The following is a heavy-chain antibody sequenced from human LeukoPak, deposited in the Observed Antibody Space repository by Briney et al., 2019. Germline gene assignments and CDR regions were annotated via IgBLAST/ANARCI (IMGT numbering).Heavy chain of an antibody. D-gene: IGHD3-22*01. CDR1: GGSFSSGDYY. Sequence: PSETLSLTCTVSGGSFSSGDYYWSWIRQPPGKGLDWIAYMYYSGSTYYNPSLKSRVTMSADTSKNQLSLKLSSVTAADTAVYYCARPYYYDSRIDPWGQGILVTVSS. CDR3: ARPYYYDSRIDP. CDR2: MYYSGST. J-gene: IGHJ5*02. V-gene: IGHV4-30-4*01.